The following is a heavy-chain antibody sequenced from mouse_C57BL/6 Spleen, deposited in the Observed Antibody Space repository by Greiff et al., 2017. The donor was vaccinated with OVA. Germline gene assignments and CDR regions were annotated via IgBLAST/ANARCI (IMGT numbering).Heavy chain of an antibody. CDR3: ARRRDVDYFDY. J-gene: IGHJ2*01. D-gene: IGHD3-3*01. Sequence: VQLQESGPELVKPGASVKISCKASGYAFSSSWMNWVKQRPGKGLEWIGRIYPGDGDTNYNGKFKGKATLTADKSSSTAYMQLSSLTSEDSAVYFCARRRDVDYFDYWGQGTTL. CDR1: GYAFSSSW. V-gene: IGHV1-82*01. CDR2: IYPGDGDT.